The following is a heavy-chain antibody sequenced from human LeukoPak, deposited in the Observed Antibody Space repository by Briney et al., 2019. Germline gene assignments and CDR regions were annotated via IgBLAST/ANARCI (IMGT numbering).Heavy chain of an antibody. J-gene: IGHJ4*02. CDR3: AKDGGGYCNNSSC. Sequence: GGSLRLSCAASGFTFSNYAMSWVRQAPGKGLECVSAISDSGDKTNYADSVRGRFTIYRDNSKDTLYLQMNSLGAADTAVYYCAKDGGGYCNNSSCWGQGTLVTVSS. CDR2: ISDSGDKT. V-gene: IGHV3-23*01. D-gene: IGHD2-2*01. CDR1: GFTFSNYA.